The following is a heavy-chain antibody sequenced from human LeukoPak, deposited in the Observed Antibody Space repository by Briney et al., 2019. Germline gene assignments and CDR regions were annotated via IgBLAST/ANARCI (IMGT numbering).Heavy chain of an antibody. D-gene: IGHD4-17*01. J-gene: IGHJ4*02. CDR2: IGVYNGET. CDR1: GYTFSSFG. V-gene: IGHV1-18*01. Sequence: ASVNVSCKASGYTFSSFGFSWVRQAPGQGLEWMGWIGVYNGETNYAQNFRGRVTMTTDTSTGTAYMELRSLRSDDTAVYYCTRDPDGAHDFDYWGQGTLVTVSS. CDR3: TRDPDGAHDFDY.